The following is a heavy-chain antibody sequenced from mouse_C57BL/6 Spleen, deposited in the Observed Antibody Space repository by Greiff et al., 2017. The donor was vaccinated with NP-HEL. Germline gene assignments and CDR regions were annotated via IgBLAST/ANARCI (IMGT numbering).Heavy chain of an antibody. CDR3: AREPSDY. Sequence: VQLQQPGAELVTPGASVQLSCEASGYTFTSYWMHWVKQRPGQGLEWIGMIHPNSGSTNYNEKFKSKATLTVDKSSSTAYMQLSSLTSEDSAVYYCAREPSDYWGQGTSVTVSS. CDR2: IHPNSGST. CDR1: GYTFTSYW. J-gene: IGHJ4*01. V-gene: IGHV1-64*01.